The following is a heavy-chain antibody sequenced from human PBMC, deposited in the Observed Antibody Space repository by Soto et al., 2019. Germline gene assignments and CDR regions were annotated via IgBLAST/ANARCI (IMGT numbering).Heavy chain of an antibody. CDR2: IYTSGST. CDR3: ARACSSTSCYDVFDS. CDR1: GGSISSYY. J-gene: IGHJ4*02. Sequence: KSSKTLSLTCTVSGGSISSYYWSWIRQPAGKGLQWIGRIYTSGSTNYNPSLKSRVTMSVDTSKNQSSLKLSSVTAADTAVYYCARACSSTSCYDVFDSWGQGTLVTVSS. D-gene: IGHD2-2*01. V-gene: IGHV4-4*07.